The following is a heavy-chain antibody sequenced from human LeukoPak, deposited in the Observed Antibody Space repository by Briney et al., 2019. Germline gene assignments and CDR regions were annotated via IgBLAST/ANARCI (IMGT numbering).Heavy chain of an antibody. CDR3: AKDWTPGYCSSTSCLNYYYYYGMDV. Sequence: ASVKVSFKASGYTFTIYAMNWVRQAPGQGLEWMGWINTNTGNPTYAQGFTGRFVFSLDTSVSTAYLQISSLKAEDTAVYYCAKDWTPGYCSSTSCLNYYYYYGMDVWGQGTTVTVSS. V-gene: IGHV7-4-1*02. CDR2: INTNTGNP. D-gene: IGHD2-2*01. CDR1: GYTFTIYA. J-gene: IGHJ6*02.